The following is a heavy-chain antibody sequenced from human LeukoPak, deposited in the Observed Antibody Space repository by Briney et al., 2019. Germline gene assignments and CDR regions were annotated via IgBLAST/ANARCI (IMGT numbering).Heavy chain of an antibody. V-gene: IGHV4-59*01. CDR1: GGSISSYY. Sequence: PSETLSLTCTVSGGSISSYYWSWIRQPPGKGLEWIGYIYYSGSTNYNPSLKSRVTISVDTSKNQFSLKLSSVTAADTAVYYCARYIAAPRGYYYYYMDVWGKGTTVTVSS. J-gene: IGHJ6*03. CDR3: ARYIAAPRGYYYYYMDV. CDR2: IYYSGST. D-gene: IGHD6-6*01.